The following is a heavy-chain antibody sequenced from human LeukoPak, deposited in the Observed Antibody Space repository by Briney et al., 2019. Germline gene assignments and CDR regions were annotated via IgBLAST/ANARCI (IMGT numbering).Heavy chain of an antibody. V-gene: IGHV1-18*01. CDR3: ASRSIIPYYDFWSGPAIAFDI. J-gene: IGHJ3*02. D-gene: IGHD3-3*01. CDR1: GYTFTSYG. Sequence: GASVKVSCKASGYTFTSYGISWVRQAPGQGLEWMGWISAYSGNTNYAQKLQGRVTMTTDTSTSTAYMELRSLRSDDTAVYYCASRSIIPYYDFWSGPAIAFDIWGQGTMVTVSS. CDR2: ISAYSGNT.